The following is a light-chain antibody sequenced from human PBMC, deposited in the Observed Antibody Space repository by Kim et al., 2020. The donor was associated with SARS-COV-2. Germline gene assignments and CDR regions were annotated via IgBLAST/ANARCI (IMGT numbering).Light chain of an antibody. V-gene: IGLV6-57*03. CDR3: QSYDGTDRL. CDR1: RGSIANNY. CDR2: EDN. Sequence: GKTVTISCTRSRGSIANNYVHWYQQRPGSAPATVIYEDNQRPSGVPDRFSGSVDSSSNSAALTISGLKTEDEADYYCQSYDGTDRLFGGGTKLTVL. J-gene: IGLJ3*02.